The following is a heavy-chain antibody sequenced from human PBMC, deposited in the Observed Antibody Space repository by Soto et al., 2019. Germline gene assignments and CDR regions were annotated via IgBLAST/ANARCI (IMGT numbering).Heavy chain of an antibody. D-gene: IGHD3-22*01. Sequence: GGSLRLSCAASGFTVSSNYMSWVRQAPGKGLEWVSVIYSGGSTYYADSVKGRFTISRHNSKNTLYLQMNSLRAEDTAVYYCAGVHDDSSGYYYAFDIWGQGTMVTVSS. CDR3: AGVHDDSSGYYYAFDI. J-gene: IGHJ3*02. V-gene: IGHV3-53*04. CDR1: GFTVSSNY. CDR2: IYSGGST.